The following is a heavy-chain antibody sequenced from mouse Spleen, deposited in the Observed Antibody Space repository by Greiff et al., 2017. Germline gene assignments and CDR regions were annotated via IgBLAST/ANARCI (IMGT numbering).Heavy chain of an antibody. CDR1: GFTFSSFG. D-gene: IGHD4-1*01. V-gene: IGHV5-17*02. Sequence: EVKLMESGGGLVQPGGSRKLSCAASGFTFSSFGMHWVRQAPEKGLEWVAYISSGSSTIYYADTVKGRFTISRDNPKNTLFLQMTSLRSEDTAMYYCAREGNWAYAMDYWGQGTSVTVSS. CDR2: ISSGSSTI. J-gene: IGHJ4*01. CDR3: AREGNWAYAMDY.